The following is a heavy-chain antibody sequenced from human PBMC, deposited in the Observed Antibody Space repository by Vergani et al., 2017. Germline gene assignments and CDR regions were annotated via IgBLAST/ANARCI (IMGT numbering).Heavy chain of an antibody. D-gene: IGHD4-11*01. CDR3: ARGSPPTTRTPDGMDV. CDR1: GGSISSGDYY. V-gene: IGHV4-30-4*01. Sequence: QVQLQESGPGLVKPSQTLSLTCTVSGGSISSGDYYWSWIRQPPGKGLEWIGYIYYSGSTYYNPSLKSRVTISVDTSKNQFSLKLSSVTAADTAVYYCARGSPPTTRTPDGMDVWGQGTTVTVSS. J-gene: IGHJ6*02. CDR2: IYYSGST.